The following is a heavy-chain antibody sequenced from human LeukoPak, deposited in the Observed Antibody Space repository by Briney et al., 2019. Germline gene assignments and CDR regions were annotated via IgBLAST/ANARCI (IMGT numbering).Heavy chain of an antibody. CDR2: ISSSGSTI. Sequence: PGGSLRLSCAASGFTFSDYYMSWIRQAPGKGLEWVSYISSSGSTIYYADSVKGRFTISRDNAKNSLYLQMNSLRAEDTAVYYCASGYCSSTSCYKWYFDLWGRGTLVTVSS. J-gene: IGHJ2*01. V-gene: IGHV3-11*04. CDR1: GFTFSDYY. CDR3: ASGYCSSTSCYKWYFDL. D-gene: IGHD2-2*02.